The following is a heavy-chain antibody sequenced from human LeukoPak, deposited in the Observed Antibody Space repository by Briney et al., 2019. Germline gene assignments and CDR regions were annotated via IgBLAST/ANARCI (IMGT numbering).Heavy chain of an antibody. CDR2: ISYDGSNK. J-gene: IGHJ6*02. D-gene: IGHD6-19*01. CDR3: AKDMGYSRGCMDV. CDR1: GFTFSSYC. V-gene: IGHV3-30*18. Sequence: PGRSLRLSCAASGFTFSSYCMHWVRQAPGKGLEWVAVISYDGSNKYYADSVKGRFTISRDNYKNTLYLQMNSVRGEDTDVYYCAKDMGYSRGCMDVWGQGTKVNVSS.